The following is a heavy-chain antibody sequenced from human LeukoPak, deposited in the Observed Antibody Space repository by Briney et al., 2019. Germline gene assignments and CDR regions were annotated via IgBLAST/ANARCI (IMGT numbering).Heavy chain of an antibody. CDR3: AKPTAAGPPPLYYYYYGMDV. CDR1: GFTFSSYA. D-gene: IGHD6-13*01. J-gene: IGHJ6*02. Sequence: GGSLRLSCAASGFTFSSYAMSWVRQAPGKGLEWVSAISGSGGSTYYADSVKGRFTISRDNSKNTLYLQMNSLRAEDTAVYYCAKPTAAGPPPLYYYYYGMDVWGQGTTVTVSS. V-gene: IGHV3-23*01. CDR2: ISGSGGST.